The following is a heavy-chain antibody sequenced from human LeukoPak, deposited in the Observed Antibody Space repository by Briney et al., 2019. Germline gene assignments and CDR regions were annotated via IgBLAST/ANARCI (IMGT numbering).Heavy chain of an antibody. Sequence: GASVKVSCKASGYTFTGYYMHWVRQAPGQGLEWMGWINPNSGGTNYAQKFQGRVTMTRGTSISTAYMELSRLRSDDTAVYYCARPSGYDYIFDYWGQGTLVTVSS. CDR1: GYTFTGYY. V-gene: IGHV1-2*02. D-gene: IGHD5-12*01. CDR2: INPNSGGT. CDR3: ARPSGYDYIFDY. J-gene: IGHJ4*02.